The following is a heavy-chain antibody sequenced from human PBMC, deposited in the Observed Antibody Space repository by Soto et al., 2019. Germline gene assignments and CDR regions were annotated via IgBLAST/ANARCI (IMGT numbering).Heavy chain of an antibody. CDR2: ISGSGGST. Sequence: EVQLLESGGGLVQPGGSLRLSCAASGFTFSSYAISWVRQAPGKGLEWVSAISGSGGSTYYADSVKGRFTISRDNSKNTLYLQMNSLRAEDTAVYYCAKDTIYYYDSSGYSPRLFDYWGQGTLVTVSS. D-gene: IGHD3-22*01. V-gene: IGHV3-23*01. CDR3: AKDTIYYYDSSGYSPRLFDY. J-gene: IGHJ4*02. CDR1: GFTFSSYA.